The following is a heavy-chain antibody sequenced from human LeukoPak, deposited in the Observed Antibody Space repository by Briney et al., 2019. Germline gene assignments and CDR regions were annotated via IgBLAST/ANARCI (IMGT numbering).Heavy chain of an antibody. J-gene: IGHJ5*02. CDR2: IYSGGST. Sequence: GGSLRLSCEVFGFTFSTSAMSWVRQAPGKGLEWVSVIYSGGSTYYADSVKGRFTISRDKSKNTVYLQVNSLRFEDTAMYYCARNWFDPWGQGTLVTVSS. CDR1: GFTFSTSA. CDR3: ARNWFDP. V-gene: IGHV3-53*05.